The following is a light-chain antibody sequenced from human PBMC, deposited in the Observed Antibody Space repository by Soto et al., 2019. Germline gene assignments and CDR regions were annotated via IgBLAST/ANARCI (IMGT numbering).Light chain of an antibody. V-gene: IGKV3-20*01. CDR2: GAS. Sequence: ELVLTQSPGTLSLSPGERATLSCRASQSVKNTYLAWYQKKPGQAPRLLIYGASSRATGIPDRFSGSGSGTDFTLTISRLEAEDFAVYYCQHYCSSPANTFGQGTKLEIK. J-gene: IGKJ2*01. CDR1: QSVKNTY. CDR3: QHYCSSPANT.